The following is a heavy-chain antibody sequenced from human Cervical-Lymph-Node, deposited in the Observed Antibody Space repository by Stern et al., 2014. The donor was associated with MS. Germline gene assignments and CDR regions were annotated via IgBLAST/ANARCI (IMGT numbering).Heavy chain of an antibody. CDR2: IFPVVGTP. V-gene: IGHV1-69*01. CDR3: ALSSETSDRWYSLGYDL. D-gene: IGHD6-13*01. Sequence: QLVQSGAEVTKPASSVKVSCKASGGTFSKFPSSWVRQAPRQGLEWMGGIFPVVGTPTYAQEFRGRVTITADVSTSTVYMELSSLRSDDTAVYYCALSSETSDRWYSLGYDLWGQGTLVTVSS. CDR1: GGTFSKFP. J-gene: IGHJ5*02.